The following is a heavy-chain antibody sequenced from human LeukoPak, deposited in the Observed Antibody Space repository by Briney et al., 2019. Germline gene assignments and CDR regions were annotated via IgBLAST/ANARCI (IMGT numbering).Heavy chain of an antibody. D-gene: IGHD3-10*01. V-gene: IGHV4-31*03. CDR3: ARKMRGDYYGMDV. Sequence: PSQTLCLTCTVSGGSISSGGYYWSWIRQHPGKGLEWIGYIYYSGSTYYHPSLKSRVTISVDTSKNQLPLKLSSVTAADTAVYYCARKMRGDYYGMDVWGQGTTVTVSS. CDR2: IYYSGST. CDR1: GGSISSGGYY. J-gene: IGHJ6*02.